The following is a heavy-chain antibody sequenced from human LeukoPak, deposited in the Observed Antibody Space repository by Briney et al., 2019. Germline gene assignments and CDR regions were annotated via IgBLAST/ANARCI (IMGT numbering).Heavy chain of an antibody. J-gene: IGHJ3*02. V-gene: IGHV4-39*01. CDR1: GGSISSSIYY. CDR2: IYYSGST. CDR3: ARQVAAPDLPFADAFDI. D-gene: IGHD6-19*01. Sequence: SETLSLTCTVSGGSISSSIYYWGWIRQPPGKGLEWIGSIYYSGSTYYNPSLKSRVTISVDTSKNQFSLKLSSVTAADTAVYYCARQVAAPDLPFADAFDIWGQGTMVTVSS.